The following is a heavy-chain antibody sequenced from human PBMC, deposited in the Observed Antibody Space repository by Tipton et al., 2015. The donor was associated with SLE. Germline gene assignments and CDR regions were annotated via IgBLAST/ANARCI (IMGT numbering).Heavy chain of an antibody. V-gene: IGHV4-34*01. CDR2: INHSGST. Sequence: GLVKPSETLSLTCSVSGDSISWSYWNNSYCSWIRQTPGKGLEWIGEINHSGSTNYNPSLKSRVTISVDTSKNQFSLKLSSVTAADTAVYYCARQPVYYYYMDVWGKGTTVTVSS. CDR1: GDSISWSY. J-gene: IGHJ6*03. CDR3: ARQPVYYYYMDV.